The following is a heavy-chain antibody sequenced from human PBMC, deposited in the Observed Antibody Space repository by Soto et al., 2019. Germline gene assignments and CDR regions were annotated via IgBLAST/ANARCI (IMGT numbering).Heavy chain of an antibody. J-gene: IGHJ6*02. D-gene: IGHD2-21*02. Sequence: EVQLVESGGGLVQPGGSLRLSCAASGFTFSSYWMSWVRQAPGKGLEWVANIKQDGSEKYYVDSVKGRFTIARDNAKNSLYLQMNSLRAEDTAVYYCARDTSIVVVTAKTYYYYGMDVWGQGTTVTVSS. CDR1: GFTFSSYW. V-gene: IGHV3-7*01. CDR3: ARDTSIVVVTAKTYYYYGMDV. CDR2: IKQDGSEK.